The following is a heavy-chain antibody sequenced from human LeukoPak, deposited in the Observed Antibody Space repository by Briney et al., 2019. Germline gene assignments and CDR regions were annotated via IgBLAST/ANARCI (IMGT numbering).Heavy chain of an antibody. CDR2: ISSRSSYI. CDR1: GFTFSNYS. V-gene: IGHV3-21*01. J-gene: IGHJ5*02. Sequence: PGGSLRLSCAASGFTFSNYSMNWARQAPGKGLEWVSSISSRSSYIYYADSVKGRFTISRDNAKNSLYLQMNSLRAEDTAVYYCAGDSFDPWGQGTLVTVSS. CDR3: AGDSFDP.